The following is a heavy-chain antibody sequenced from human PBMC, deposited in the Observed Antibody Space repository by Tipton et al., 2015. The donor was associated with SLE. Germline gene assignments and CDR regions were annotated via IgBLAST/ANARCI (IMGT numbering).Heavy chain of an antibody. CDR3: GSSRTGYYDMGV. J-gene: IGHJ6*02. CDR1: GFTFSSYA. CDR2: ISYDGSNI. D-gene: IGHD3-10*01. Sequence: SLRLSCAASGFTFSSYAMNWVRQAPGKGLEWVAVISYDGSNIYYADSVKGRFTISRDNSKNALYLQMNSLRAEDTAVYYCGSSRTGYYDMGVWGQGTTVTVSS. V-gene: IGHV3-30*04.